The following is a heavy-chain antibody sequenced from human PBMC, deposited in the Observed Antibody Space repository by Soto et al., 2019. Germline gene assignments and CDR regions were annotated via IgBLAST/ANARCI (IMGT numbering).Heavy chain of an antibody. CDR3: ARTMRGYDSSGYFYFYFDH. V-gene: IGHV3-9*01. CDR2: ISWNSGTI. Sequence: GGSLRLSCAASGFTFDDYAMHWVRQAPGKGLEWVSGISWNSGTIYYADSVKGRFTISRDNAKNSLYLQMNSLRNEDTAVYYCARTMRGYDSSGYFYFYFDHWGQGTLVTVSS. D-gene: IGHD3-22*01. CDR1: GFTFDDYA. J-gene: IGHJ4*02.